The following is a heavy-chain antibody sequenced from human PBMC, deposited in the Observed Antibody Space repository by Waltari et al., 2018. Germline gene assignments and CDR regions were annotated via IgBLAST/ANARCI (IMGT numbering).Heavy chain of an antibody. J-gene: IGHJ4*02. CDR3: AKDPGGIVVVVAGNY. D-gene: IGHD2-15*01. CDR2: VSDSGGST. Sequence: EVQLLESGGGLVQPGGSLRLSCAASGFTFSSYDMSWVRQAPGRGVGWVSGVSDSGGSTYYDASVKGRFTISRDKSKNTLYLQMNSLRAEDTAVYYCAKDPGGIVVVVAGNYWGQGTLVTVSS. CDR1: GFTFSSYD. V-gene: IGHV3-23*01.